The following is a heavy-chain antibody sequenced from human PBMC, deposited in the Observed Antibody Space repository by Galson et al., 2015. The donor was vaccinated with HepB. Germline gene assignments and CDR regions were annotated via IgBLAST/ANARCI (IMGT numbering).Heavy chain of an antibody. CDR2: IIPLFGTA. V-gene: IGHV1-69*13. CDR3: ARGSAYFDY. Sequence: SVKVSCKASGGTFNTYAMNWVRQAPGQGLEWVGGIIPLFGTADYSQRFQGRVTITVDGSTTTAYMELSSLTSDDTAVYYCARGSAYFDYWGQGTQVTVSS. J-gene: IGHJ4*02. CDR1: GGTFNTYA.